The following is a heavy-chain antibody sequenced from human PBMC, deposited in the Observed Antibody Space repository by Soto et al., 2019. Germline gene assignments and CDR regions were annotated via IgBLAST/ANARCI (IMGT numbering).Heavy chain of an antibody. D-gene: IGHD6-19*01. V-gene: IGHV4-34*01. J-gene: IGHJ6*02. CDR3: ARVDGWSGYYYGMDV. Sequence: SETLSLTCAAYGGSFSGYYWSWIRQPPGKGLEWIGEINHSGSTNYNPSLKSRVTISVDTSKNQFSLKLSSVTAADTAVYYCARVDGWSGYYYGMDVWGQGTTVTVSS. CDR1: GGSFSGYY. CDR2: INHSGST.